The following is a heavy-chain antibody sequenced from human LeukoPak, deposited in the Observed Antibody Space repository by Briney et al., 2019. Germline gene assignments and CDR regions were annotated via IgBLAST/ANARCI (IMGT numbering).Heavy chain of an antibody. CDR3: AKDDRWLQFCC. CDR2: IIPSGHTT. J-gene: IGHJ4*02. D-gene: IGHD5-24*01. Sequence: GGSLRLSCVASGFAFSSHGMNWVRQAPGKGLEWVSGIIPSGHTTYYADSVRGRFTISRDNSKNTVYLQMNSLRAEDTAVYYCAKDDRWLQFCCWGQGTLVTVSA. CDR1: GFAFSSHG. V-gene: IGHV3-23*01.